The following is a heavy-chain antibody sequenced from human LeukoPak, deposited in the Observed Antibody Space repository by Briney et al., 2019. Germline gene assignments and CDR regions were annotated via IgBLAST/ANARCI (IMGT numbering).Heavy chain of an antibody. Sequence: GGSLRLSCAASGFTFSSYAMHWVRQAPGKGLEWVAVISYDGSNKYYADSVKGRFTISRDNSKNTLYLQMNSLRAEDTAVYYCAKDRGLLSVGWFDPWGQGTLVTVSS. CDR3: AKDRGLLSVGWFDP. CDR1: GFTFSSYA. CDR2: ISYDGSNK. J-gene: IGHJ5*02. V-gene: IGHV3-30*04. D-gene: IGHD3-10*01.